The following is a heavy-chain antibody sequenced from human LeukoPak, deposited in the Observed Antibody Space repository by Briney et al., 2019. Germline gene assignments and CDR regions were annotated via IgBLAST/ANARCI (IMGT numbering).Heavy chain of an antibody. J-gene: IGHJ4*02. CDR1: GYTFTGYY. Sequence: GASVKVSCKASGYTFTGYYMHWVRQAPGQGLEWMGWINPNSGGTEYVQKFQGRVTMTGDTSISTAYMELSRLRSDDTAVYYCAREETSIVTRPWYWGQGTLVTVSS. V-gene: IGHV1-2*02. D-gene: IGHD6-6*01. CDR3: AREETSIVTRPWY. CDR2: INPNSGGT.